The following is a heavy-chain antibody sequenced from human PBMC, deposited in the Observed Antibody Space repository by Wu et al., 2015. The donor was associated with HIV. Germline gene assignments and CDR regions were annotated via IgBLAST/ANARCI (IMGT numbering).Heavy chain of an antibody. V-gene: IGHV1-18*01. CDR3: ARGLYYSQTGFFDY. CDR1: GYTFWSYG. Sequence: QIRLVQSGPDLKKPGASVKVSCRTSGYTFWSYGIVWMRQAPGQGLEWMGWISVYSTHYGQKFRGRAIMTFDTSTSISYMELKNVTSDDTALYYCARGLYYSQTGFFDYWGQGTLVTVPS. J-gene: IGHJ4*02. D-gene: IGHD3-22*01. CDR2: ISVYST.